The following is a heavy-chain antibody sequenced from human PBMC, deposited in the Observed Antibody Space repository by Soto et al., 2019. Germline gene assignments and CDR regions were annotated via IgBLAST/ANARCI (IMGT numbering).Heavy chain of an antibody. CDR2: IRGNGDPP. CDR1: GFTFSRYA. D-gene: IGHD5-12*01. J-gene: IGHJ4*02. Sequence: GGSLRLSCSASGFTFSRYAMHWVRQAPGKGLEYVSGIRGNGDPPFYADSVKGRFTISRDNSKNTLYLQMSSLSADDTAVYYCVKSRGGNNFDFFDWGQGALVTVSS. V-gene: IGHV3-64D*06. CDR3: VKSRGGNNFDFFD.